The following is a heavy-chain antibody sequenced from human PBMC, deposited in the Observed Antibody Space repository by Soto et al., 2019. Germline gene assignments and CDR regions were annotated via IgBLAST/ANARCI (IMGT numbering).Heavy chain of an antibody. J-gene: IGHJ3*02. CDR2: ISGSGGST. CDR3: AKDFAPRAPQDFEI. Sequence: GGSLRLSCLASGLSLSSYAMSWVRQAPGKRLEWVSSISGSGGSTYYADSVKGRFTISRDNSKNTLYLQMNSLRAEDTAVYYWAKDFAPRAPQDFEICGQGTKIT. CDR1: GLSLSSYA. V-gene: IGHV3-23*01.